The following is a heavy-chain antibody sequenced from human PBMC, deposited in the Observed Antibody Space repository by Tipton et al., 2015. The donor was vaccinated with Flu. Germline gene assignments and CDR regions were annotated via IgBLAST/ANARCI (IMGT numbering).Heavy chain of an antibody. V-gene: IGHV4-38-2*01. D-gene: IGHD4-11*01. CDR2: IFHTGNT. J-gene: IGHJ5*02. CDR1: GYSITSAYY. CDR3: ARRSYSNYVSEPKNWFDP. Sequence: TLSLTCDVSGYSITSAYYWGWIRQPPGKGLEWIGNIFHTGNTYYNSSLKSRVSISVDRSKNQFSLKVSSVTAADTAVYYCARRSYSNYVSEPKNWFDPWGQGTLVTVSS.